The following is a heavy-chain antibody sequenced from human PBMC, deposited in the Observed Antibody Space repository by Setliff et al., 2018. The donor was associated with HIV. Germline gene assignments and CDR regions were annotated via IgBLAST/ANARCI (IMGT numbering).Heavy chain of an antibody. V-gene: IGHV1-18*01. CDR2: ISPYNGEV. CDR3: ARDMSASNSLDY. D-gene: IGHD1-1*01. Sequence: GASVKVSCKTSGYIFINYYVTWVRQAPGQGLEWVGQISPYNGEVRYAQRFQGRITMTTHTSTTTAYMELRSLGSDDTAIYFCARDMSASNSLDYWGQGTLVTVSS. J-gene: IGHJ4*02. CDR1: GYIFINYY.